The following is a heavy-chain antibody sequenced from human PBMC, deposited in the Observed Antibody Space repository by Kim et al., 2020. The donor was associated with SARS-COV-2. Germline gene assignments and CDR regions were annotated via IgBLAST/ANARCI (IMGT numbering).Heavy chain of an antibody. CDR1: GYTLNELS. CDR3: ATAFAVRGDRRDYYYYYGIVV. V-gene: IGHV1-24*01. J-gene: IGHJ6*02. Sequence: ASVKVSCKVSGYTLNELSIHWVRQAPGRGLEWMGGFDPEDAETIYAQKFQGRVTMTEDTSTDTAYMELGSLRSEDTAVYYCATAFAVRGDRRDYYYYYGIVVWGQGTTVTVSS. D-gene: IGHD3-10*01. CDR2: FDPEDAET.